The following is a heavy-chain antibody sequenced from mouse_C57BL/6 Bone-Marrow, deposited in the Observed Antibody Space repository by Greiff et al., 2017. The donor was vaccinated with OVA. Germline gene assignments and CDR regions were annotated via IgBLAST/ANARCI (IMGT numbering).Heavy chain of an antibody. CDR2: INPGSGGT. D-gene: IGHD4-1*01. CDR3: ARSHWEGDY. CDR1: GYAFTNYL. J-gene: IGHJ2*01. Sequence: QVQLKESGAELVRPGTSVKVSCKASGYAFTNYLIEWVKQRPGQGLEWIGVINPGSGGTNYNEKFKGKATLTADKSSSTAYMQLSSLTSEDSAVYFCARSHWEGDYWGQGTTLTVSS. V-gene: IGHV1-54*01.